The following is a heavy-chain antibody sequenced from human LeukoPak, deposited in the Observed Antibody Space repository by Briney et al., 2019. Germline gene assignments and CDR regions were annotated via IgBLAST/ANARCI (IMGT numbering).Heavy chain of an antibody. Sequence: SVKVSCKASGYTFTSYGISWVRQPPGHGLEWMGWISDYNGNTNYAQKLQGRVTMTTDTSTSRAYMELRSLRSDDTAVYYCAASNIVGVPAATPPSFDYWGQGTLVTVSS. CDR1: GYTFTSYG. CDR3: AASNIVGVPAATPPSFDY. V-gene: IGHV1-18*01. J-gene: IGHJ4*02. CDR2: ISDYNGNT. D-gene: IGHD2-2*02.